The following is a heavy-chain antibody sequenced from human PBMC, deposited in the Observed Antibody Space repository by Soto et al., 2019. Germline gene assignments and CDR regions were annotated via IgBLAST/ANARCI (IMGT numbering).Heavy chain of an antibody. CDR2: INAGNGNT. D-gene: IGHD3-10*01. Sequence: ASLKVSCKASGYTFTSYSMHWVRQAPVQRLEWMGWINAGNGNTKYSQKFQGRVTITRDTSASTAYMELSSLRSEDTAVYYCARGKVAMTMVRGVITNWFDPWGQGTLVTVSS. V-gene: IGHV1-3*01. CDR3: ARGKVAMTMVRGVITNWFDP. CDR1: GYTFTSYS. J-gene: IGHJ5*02.